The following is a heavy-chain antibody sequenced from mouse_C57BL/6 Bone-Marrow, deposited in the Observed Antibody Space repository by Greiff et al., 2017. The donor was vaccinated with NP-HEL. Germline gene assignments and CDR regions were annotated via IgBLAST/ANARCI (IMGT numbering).Heavy chain of an antibody. CDR2: IYPRDGST. CDR1: GYTFTDHT. D-gene: IGHD2-3*01. Sequence: LQESDAELVKPGASVKISCKVSGYTFTDHTIHWMKQRPEQGLEWIGDIYPRDGSTKYNEKFKGKATLTADKASSTAYMQLNSLTSEDSAVYCCASAVTLWGFDYWGQGTTLTVSS. J-gene: IGHJ2*01. V-gene: IGHV1-78*01. CDR3: ASAVTLWGFDY.